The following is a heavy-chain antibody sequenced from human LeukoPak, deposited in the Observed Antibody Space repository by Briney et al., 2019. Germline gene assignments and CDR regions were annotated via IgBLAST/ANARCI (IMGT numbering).Heavy chain of an antibody. D-gene: IGHD2-21*02. CDR2: ISGGGGTT. CDR3: AKGPVVTATYNWFDS. Sequence: GGSLRLSCAAPGFTFNTYAVSWVRQAPGKGLEWVSVISGGGGTTYYADSVKGRFTISRDNSKNTLYLRMNSLRVEDTAVYYCAKGPVVTATYNWFDSWGQGALVTISS. V-gene: IGHV3-23*01. J-gene: IGHJ5*01. CDR1: GFTFNTYA.